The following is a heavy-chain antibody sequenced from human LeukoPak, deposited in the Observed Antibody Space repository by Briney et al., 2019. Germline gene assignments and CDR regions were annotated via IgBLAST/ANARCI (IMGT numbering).Heavy chain of an antibody. CDR1: GFTFTIYA. Sequence: PGESLRLSCAASGFTFTIYALTWVRQAPGRGLEWVSIIGGDGVNTYYADSVKGRFTISKDNSKNTLYLQINSLRVEDTAVYFCAKRMGTGAFYAFDSWGQGTLVTVSS. D-gene: IGHD2-8*02. J-gene: IGHJ4*02. V-gene: IGHV3-23*01. CDR3: AKRMGTGAFYAFDS. CDR2: IGGDGVNT.